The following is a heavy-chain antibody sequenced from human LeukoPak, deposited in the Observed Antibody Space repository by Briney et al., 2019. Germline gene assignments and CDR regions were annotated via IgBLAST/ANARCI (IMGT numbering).Heavy chain of an antibody. J-gene: IGHJ4*02. Sequence: GGSLRLSCAASGFTFSSYGMSWVRQAPGKGLEWVSAISGGGGSTYYADSVKGRFTISRDNSKNTLYLQMNSLRAEDTAVYYCAKSSEYYYGSGSYYAFFDYWAREPWSPSPQ. CDR3: AKSSEYYYGSGSYYAFFDY. CDR1: GFTFSSYG. CDR2: ISGGGGST. D-gene: IGHD3-10*01. V-gene: IGHV3-23*01.